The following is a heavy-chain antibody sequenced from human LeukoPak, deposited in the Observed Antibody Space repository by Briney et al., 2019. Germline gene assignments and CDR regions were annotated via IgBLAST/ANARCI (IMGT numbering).Heavy chain of an antibody. CDR1: GYTFTGYY. D-gene: IGHD4-17*01. CDR2: INPNSGGT. CDR3: ARDLDDYGDYVSPYYYYYYMDV. J-gene: IGHJ6*03. V-gene: IGHV1-2*02. Sequence: ASVKVSCKASGYTFTGYYMHWVRQAPGQGLEWMGWINPNSGGTNYAQKFQGRVTMTRDTSISTAYMELSRLRSDDTAVYYCARDLDDYGDYVSPYYYYYYMDVWAKGPRSPSP.